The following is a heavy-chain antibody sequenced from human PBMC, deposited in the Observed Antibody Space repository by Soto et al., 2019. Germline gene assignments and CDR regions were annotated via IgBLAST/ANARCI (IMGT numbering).Heavy chain of an antibody. J-gene: IGHJ5*02. V-gene: IGHV1-18*01. CDR3: ARDLGTYCSGGSCYLADP. D-gene: IGHD2-15*01. Sequence: ASVKVSCKASGYTFTSYGISWVRQAPGQGLEWMGWISAYNGNTNYAQKLQGRVTMTTDTSTSTAYMELRSLRSDDTAVYYCARDLGTYCSGGSCYLADPWGQGTLVTVPS. CDR1: GYTFTSYG. CDR2: ISAYNGNT.